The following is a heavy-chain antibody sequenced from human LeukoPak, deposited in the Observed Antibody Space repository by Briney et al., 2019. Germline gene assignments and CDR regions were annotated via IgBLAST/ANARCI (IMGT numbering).Heavy chain of an antibody. V-gene: IGHV4-61*02. CDR2: IYTSGST. Sequence: SETLSLTCTVSGGSVDSSTYYWSWIRQPAGKGLEWIGRIYTSGSTNYNPSLKSRVTISVDTSKNQFSLSLSSVTAADTAVYYCARWEVRLNAFEMWGQGTMVTVSS. J-gene: IGHJ3*02. CDR3: ARWEVRLNAFEM. CDR1: GGSVDSSTYY. D-gene: IGHD3-10*01.